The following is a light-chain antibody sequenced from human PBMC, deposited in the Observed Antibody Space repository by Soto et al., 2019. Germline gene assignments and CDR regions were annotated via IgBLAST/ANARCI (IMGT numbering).Light chain of an antibody. Sequence: EVVMTQSPDTLSVSPGERVTPSRRASQSVTSSLAWYQQRLGQAPRLLIYGASTRATGVPARFSGSGSGTVFTLTISSLQSEDFAVYYCQQYSTWPRTFGQGTKVDIK. V-gene: IGKV3-15*01. J-gene: IGKJ1*01. CDR1: QSVTSS. CDR3: QQYSTWPRT. CDR2: GAS.